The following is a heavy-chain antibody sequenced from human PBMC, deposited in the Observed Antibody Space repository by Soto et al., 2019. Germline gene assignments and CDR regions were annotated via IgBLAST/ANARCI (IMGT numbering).Heavy chain of an antibody. Sequence: SETLSLTCTVSGGSISSYYWSWIRQPPGKGLEWIGYIYYSGSTNYNPSLKSRVTISVDTSRNQFSLKLSSVTAADTAVYYCARNKPEILVEMATIIGYYYGMDVWGQGTTVTVSS. CDR3: ARNKPEILVEMATIIGYYYGMDV. D-gene: IGHD5-12*01. CDR1: GGSISSYY. V-gene: IGHV4-59*01. CDR2: IYYSGST. J-gene: IGHJ6*02.